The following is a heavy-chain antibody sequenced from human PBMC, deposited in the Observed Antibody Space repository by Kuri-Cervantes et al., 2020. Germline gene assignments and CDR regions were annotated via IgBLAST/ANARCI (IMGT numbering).Heavy chain of an antibody. J-gene: IGHJ5*02. CDR2: IYHSGST. Sequence: GSLRLSCSVSGGSISSSNWWSWVRQPPGKGLEWIGEIYHSGSTNYNPSLKSRVTISVDKSKNQFSLKLSSVTAADTAVYYCAEHRDYYDSSGYLIGWVDPWGQGTLVTVSS. CDR3: AEHRDYYDSSGYLIGWVDP. V-gene: IGHV4-4*02. D-gene: IGHD3-22*01. CDR1: GGSISSSNW.